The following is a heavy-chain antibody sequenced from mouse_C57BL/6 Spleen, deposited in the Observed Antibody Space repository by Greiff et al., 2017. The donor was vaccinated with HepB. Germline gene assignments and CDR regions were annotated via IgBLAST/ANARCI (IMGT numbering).Heavy chain of an antibody. CDR3: ARRLTGGFAY. CDR2: RNPDNGGT. CDR1: GKTFSEEK. J-gene: IGHJ3*01. Sequence: EVQGKKEGREVGKIGDLVKRKGKEGGKTFSEEKREGVKKRHGKSFAWMGDRNPDNGGTIYNQKFKGKATLTVDKSSSTAYMELRSLTSEDTAVYYCARRLTGGFAYWGQGTLVTVSA. D-gene: IGHD4-1*01. V-gene: IGHV1-18*01.